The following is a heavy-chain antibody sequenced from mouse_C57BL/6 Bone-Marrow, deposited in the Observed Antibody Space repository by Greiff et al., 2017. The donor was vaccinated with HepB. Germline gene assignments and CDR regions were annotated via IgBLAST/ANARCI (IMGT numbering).Heavy chain of an antibody. V-gene: IGHV2-5*01. J-gene: IGHJ4*01. CDR3: ATVVATDAMDY. Sequence: VKVVESGPGLVQPSQSLSITCTVSGFSLTSYGVHWVRQSPGKGLEWLGVIWRGGSTDYNAAFMSRLSITKDNSKSQVFFKMNSLQADDTAIYYCATVVATDAMDYWGQGTSVTVSS. CDR1: GFSLTSYG. CDR2: IWRGGST. D-gene: IGHD1-1*01.